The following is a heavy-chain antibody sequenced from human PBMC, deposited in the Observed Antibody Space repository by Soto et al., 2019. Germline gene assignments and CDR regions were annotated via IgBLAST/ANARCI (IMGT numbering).Heavy chain of an antibody. J-gene: IGHJ3*02. V-gene: IGHV4-30-4*01. CDR1: GGSINSGDYH. CDR2: VYYSGST. Sequence: VSGGSINSGDYHWTWIRQPPGKGLEWIGAVYYSGSTYYNPSLKSRVTISVDTSKNQFSLKLSSVTAADTAVYYCARDAGAFDIWGQGTMVPVSS. CDR3: ARDAGAFDI.